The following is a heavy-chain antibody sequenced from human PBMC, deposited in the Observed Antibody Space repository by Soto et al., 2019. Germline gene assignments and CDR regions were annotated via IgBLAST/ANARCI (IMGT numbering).Heavy chain of an antibody. D-gene: IGHD2-2*01. CDR1: GGSISTGGYY. Sequence: SETLSLTCTVSGGSISTGGYYWSWIRQHPGKGLEWIGYIYYSGSTYQNPSLKSRVTISVDTSKKLFSLRLSSVTAADTAIYYCARDLGYCSDTSCYYAFDIWGQGTMVTVSS. V-gene: IGHV4-31*03. CDR3: ARDLGYCSDTSCYYAFDI. CDR2: IYYSGST. J-gene: IGHJ3*02.